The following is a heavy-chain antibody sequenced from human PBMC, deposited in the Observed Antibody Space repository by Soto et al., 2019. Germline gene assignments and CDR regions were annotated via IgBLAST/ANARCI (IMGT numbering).Heavy chain of an antibody. V-gene: IGHV4-4*02. J-gene: IGHJ3*02. Sequence: QVQLQESGPGLVKPSGTLSLTCAVSGGSISSSHWWTWVRQPPGKGLEWIGEIYHSGSTNYNPSLKSRVTLSVDKSKNQLSRKMSSVTAADTAVYYCARGLIWSRGAFAIWGQGTMVTISS. CDR3: ARGLIWSRGAFAI. D-gene: IGHD3-10*01. CDR1: GGSISSSHW. CDR2: IYHSGST.